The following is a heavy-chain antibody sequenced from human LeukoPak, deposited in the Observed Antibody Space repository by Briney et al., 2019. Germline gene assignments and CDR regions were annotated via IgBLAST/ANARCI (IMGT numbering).Heavy chain of an antibody. CDR1: GYTFTSYD. D-gene: IGHD3-10*01. V-gene: IGHV1-8*01. J-gene: IGHJ5*02. CDR2: MNPNSGNT. Sequence: GASVKVSCKASGYTFTSYDINWVRQATGQGLEWMGWMNPNSGNTGYAQKFQGRVTMTRNTSISTAYMELSSLRSEDTAVYYCAREVSMVRGVIENWFDPWGQGTLVTVSS. CDR3: AREVSMVRGVIENWFDP.